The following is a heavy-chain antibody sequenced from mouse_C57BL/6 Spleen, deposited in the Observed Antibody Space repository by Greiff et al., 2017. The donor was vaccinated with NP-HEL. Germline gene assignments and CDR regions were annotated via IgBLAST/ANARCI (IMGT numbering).Heavy chain of an antibody. CDR1: GYTFTDYN. D-gene: IGHD1-1*01. V-gene: IGHV1-18*01. CDR3: ARCPYYGSSPYFDY. CDR2: INPNNGGT. Sequence: EVQLQQSGPELVKPGASVKIPCKASGYTFTDYNMDWVKQSHGKSLEWIGDINPNNGGTIYNQKFKGKATLTVDKSSSTAYMELRSLTSEDTAVYYCARCPYYGSSPYFDYWGQGTTLTVSS. J-gene: IGHJ2*01.